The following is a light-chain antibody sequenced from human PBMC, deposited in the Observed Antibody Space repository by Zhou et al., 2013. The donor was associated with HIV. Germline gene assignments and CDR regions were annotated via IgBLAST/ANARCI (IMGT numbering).Light chain of an antibody. J-gene: IGKJ3*01. V-gene: IGKV3-20*01. CDR1: QSVSSTY. Sequence: EIVLTQSPGTLSLSPGDRATLSCRASQSVSSTYLAWYQQKPGQAPRLLIYGASSRATDIPDRFSGSGSGTDFTLTISRLEPEDFAVYYCQQYDTSPSFGPGTKVDI. CDR2: GAS. CDR3: QQYDTSPS.